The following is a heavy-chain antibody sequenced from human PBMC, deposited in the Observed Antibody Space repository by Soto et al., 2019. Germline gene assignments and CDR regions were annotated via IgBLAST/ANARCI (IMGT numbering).Heavy chain of an antibody. CDR1: GFTFSSYA. CDR3: AKETSTWYVYYYMDV. V-gene: IGHV3-23*01. CDR2: IGGSGGST. J-gene: IGHJ6*03. Sequence: GGSLRLSCAASGFTFSSYAMSWVRQAPGKGPEWVSAIGGSGGSTYHADSVKGRFTISRDNSKNTLYLQMSSLRAEDTAIYYCAKETSTWYVYYYMDVWGKGTTVTVS. D-gene: IGHD6-13*01.